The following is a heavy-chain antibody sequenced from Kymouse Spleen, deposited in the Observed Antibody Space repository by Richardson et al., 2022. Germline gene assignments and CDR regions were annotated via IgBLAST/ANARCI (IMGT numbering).Heavy chain of an antibody. CDR3: ARDPHYYGSGSSYYYYYGMDV. V-gene: IGHV3-11*01. J-gene: IGHJ6*02. Sequence: QVQLVESGGGLVKPGGSLRLSCAASGFTFSDYYMSWIRQAPGKGLEWVSYISSSGSTIYYADSVKGRFTISRDNAKNSLYLQMNSLRAEDTAVYYCARDPHYYGSGSSYYYYYGMDVWGQGTTVTVSS. CDR1: GFTFSDYY. D-gene: IGHD3-10*01. CDR2: ISSSGSTI.